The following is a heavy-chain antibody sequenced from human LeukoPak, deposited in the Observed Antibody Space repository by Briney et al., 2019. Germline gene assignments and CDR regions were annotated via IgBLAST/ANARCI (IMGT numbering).Heavy chain of an antibody. J-gene: IGHJ4*02. CDR2: IKSKTDGGTT. CDR3: TKYSGYDPEFDY. D-gene: IGHD5-12*01. CDR1: GFTFSNAW. Sequence: GGSLRLSCAASGFTFSNAWMSWVRQAPGKGLECVGRIKSKTDGGTTDYAAPVKGRFTISRDDSENTLYLQMNSLKTEDTAVYYCTKYSGYDPEFDYWGQGTLVTVSS. V-gene: IGHV3-15*01.